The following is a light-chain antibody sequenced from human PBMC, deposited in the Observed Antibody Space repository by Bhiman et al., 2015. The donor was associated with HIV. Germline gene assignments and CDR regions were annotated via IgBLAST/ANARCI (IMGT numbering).Light chain of an antibody. Sequence: QSALTQPASVSGSPGQSITISCTGTSSDIAAYNYVSWYQQHPGKAPKLLIYDVSKRPSGVSNRFSGSKSGTSASLVIRGLQSEDESEYYCATWDDNLSADYFFGTGTKVTVL. CDR2: DVS. CDR3: ATWDDNLSADYF. CDR1: SSDIAAYNY. V-gene: IGLV2-14*03. J-gene: IGLJ1*01.